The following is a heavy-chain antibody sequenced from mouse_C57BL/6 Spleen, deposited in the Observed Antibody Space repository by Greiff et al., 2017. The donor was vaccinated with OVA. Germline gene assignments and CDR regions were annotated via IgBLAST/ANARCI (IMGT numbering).Heavy chain of an antibody. CDR2: INPNNGGT. D-gene: IGHD1-1*01. V-gene: IGHV1-26*01. Sequence: EVQLQQSGPELVKPGASVKISCKASGYTFTDYYMNWVKQSHGKSLEWIGDINPNNGGTSYNQKFKGKATLTVDKSSSTAYMELRSLTSEDSAVYYCARSGDYYGSSYEDYWGQGTTLTVSS. CDR3: ARSGDYYGSSYEDY. CDR1: GYTFTDYY. J-gene: IGHJ2*01.